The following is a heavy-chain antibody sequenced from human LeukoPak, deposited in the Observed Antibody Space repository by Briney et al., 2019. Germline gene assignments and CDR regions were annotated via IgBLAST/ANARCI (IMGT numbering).Heavy chain of an antibody. CDR3: ARGEWGYCSGGSCPYYFDY. V-gene: IGHV4-59*01. J-gene: IGHJ4*02. D-gene: IGHD2-15*01. CDR1: GGSISSYY. Sequence: SETLSLTCTVSGGSISSYYWSWIRQPPGKGLEWIGYIYYSGSTNYNPSLKSRVTISVDTSKNQFSLKLSSVTAADTAVYYCARGEWGYCSGGSCPYYFDYWGQGTLVTVSS. CDR2: IYYSGST.